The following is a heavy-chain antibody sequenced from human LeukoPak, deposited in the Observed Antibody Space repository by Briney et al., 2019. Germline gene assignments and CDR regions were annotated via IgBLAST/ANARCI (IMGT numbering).Heavy chain of an antibody. CDR1: GFTFSSYA. V-gene: IGHV3-30*02. CDR2: IRYDGSNK. Sequence: GGSLRFSCAASGFTFSSYAMHWVRQAPGKGLEWVTFIRYDGSNKYYADSVKGRFTISRDNSKNTLYLQMNSLRAEDTAVYYCAKRRGLELLYYYYMDVWGKGTTVTVSS. D-gene: IGHD1-7*01. CDR3: AKRRGLELLYYYYMDV. J-gene: IGHJ6*03.